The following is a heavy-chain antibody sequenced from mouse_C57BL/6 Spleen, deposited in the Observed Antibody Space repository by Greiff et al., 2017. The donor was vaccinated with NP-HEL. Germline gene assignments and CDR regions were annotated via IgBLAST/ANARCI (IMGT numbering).Heavy chain of an antibody. D-gene: IGHD1-1*01. V-gene: IGHV14-2*01. CDR1: GFNIKDYY. Sequence: EVQLQQSGAELVKPGASVKLSCTASGFNIKDYYMNWVKQRTEQGLEWIGRIDPEDGETKYDAKLQGKATLKADTSSNTAYLQLRSLTAADTAVYYCARGSSYVYYAMDYWGQGTSVTVSS. CDR2: IDPEDGET. J-gene: IGHJ4*01. CDR3: ARGSSYVYYAMDY.